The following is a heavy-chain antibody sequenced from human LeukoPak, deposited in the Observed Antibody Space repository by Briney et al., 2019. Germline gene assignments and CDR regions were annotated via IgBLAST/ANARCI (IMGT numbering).Heavy chain of an antibody. CDR1: GFTFSSYG. CDR3: ARPSFDYSSSGYYYYMDV. CDR2: ILSDGSKE. Sequence: SGGSLRLSCAASGFTFSSYGMHWVRQTPGKGLEWVAVILSDGSKEFYTDSVKGRFTISRDNSKNTLYLEMNSLRAEDTAVYYCARPSFDYSSSGYYYYMDVWGKGTTVTVSS. J-gene: IGHJ6*03. V-gene: IGHV3-33*08. D-gene: IGHD6-6*01.